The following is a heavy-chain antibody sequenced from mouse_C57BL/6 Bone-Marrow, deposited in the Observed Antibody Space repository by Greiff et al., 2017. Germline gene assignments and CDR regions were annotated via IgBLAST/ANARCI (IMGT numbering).Heavy chain of an antibody. CDR1: GYTFTSYW. Sequence: VQLQQSGTVLARPGASVKMSCKTSGYTFTSYWMHWVQQRPGQGLEWIGAIYPGNSDTSYNQKFKGKAKLTAVTSASTAYMELSSLTNEDSAVYYCTRRITTVVATADYWGQGTTLTVSS. CDR3: TRRITTVVATADY. CDR2: IYPGNSDT. D-gene: IGHD1-1*01. J-gene: IGHJ2*01. V-gene: IGHV1-5*01.